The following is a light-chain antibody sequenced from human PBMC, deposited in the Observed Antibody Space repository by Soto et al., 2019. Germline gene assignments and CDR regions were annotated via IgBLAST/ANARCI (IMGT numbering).Light chain of an antibody. J-gene: IGKJ1*01. Sequence: EIVFAQAPGALCLSPGERGTLSCRASQSVNSIYLAWYQQKTGQAPRLLIYGVSSRATGIPDRFSGSGSGTDFTLTISRLEPEDFAVYYCQQYGSSGTFGQGTKVDIK. CDR2: GVS. V-gene: IGKV3-20*01. CDR1: QSVNSIY. CDR3: QQYGSSGT.